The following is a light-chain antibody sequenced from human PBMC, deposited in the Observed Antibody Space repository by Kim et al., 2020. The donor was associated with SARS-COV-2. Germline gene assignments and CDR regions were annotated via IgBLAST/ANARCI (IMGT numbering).Light chain of an antibody. CDR1: SLRSFY. Sequence: SSELTQDPAVSVALGQTVRITCQGDSLRSFYASWYQQRPGQAPLLVVYGRNNRPSGIPDRFSGSSSGNTASLTITVTQAEDEADYYCQSGDTTENLFGGGTQLTVL. CDR3: QSGDTTENL. CDR2: GRN. V-gene: IGLV3-19*01. J-gene: IGLJ2*01.